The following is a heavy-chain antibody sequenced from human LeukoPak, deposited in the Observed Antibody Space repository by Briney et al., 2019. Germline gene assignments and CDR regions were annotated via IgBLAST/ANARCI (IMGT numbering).Heavy chain of an antibody. CDR2: IYSDGYT. Sequence: GGSLRLSCAVSGLTVSSNYMSWVRQAPGKGLEWVSTIYSDGYTYYAGSVKGRFTTSRDNSKKTLYLQMNSLRAEDTAVYYCTRGGAGYPFDYWGQGTLVTVSS. CDR1: GLTVSSNY. CDR3: TRGGAGYPFDY. D-gene: IGHD1-26*01. J-gene: IGHJ4*02. V-gene: IGHV3-53*01.